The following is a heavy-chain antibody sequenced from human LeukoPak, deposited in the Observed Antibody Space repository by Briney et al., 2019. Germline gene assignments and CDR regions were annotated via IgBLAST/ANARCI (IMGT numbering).Heavy chain of an antibody. J-gene: IGHJ5*02. CDR3: AKDIRMSGDYGSGSYSPGEFDP. Sequence: GGSLRLSCAASGFTFSSYAMHWVRQAPGKGLEWVAVISYDGSNKYYADSVKGRFTISRDNSKNTLYLQMNSLRAEDTAVYYCAKDIRMSGDYGSGSYSPGEFDPWGQGTLVTVSS. V-gene: IGHV3-30-3*01. CDR1: GFTFSSYA. D-gene: IGHD3-10*01. CDR2: ISYDGSNK.